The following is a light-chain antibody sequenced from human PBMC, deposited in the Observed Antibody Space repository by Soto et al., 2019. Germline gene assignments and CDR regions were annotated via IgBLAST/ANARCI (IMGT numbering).Light chain of an antibody. CDR3: QSYDSSLSGWV. V-gene: IGLV1-40*01. Sequence: QSALTQPPSVSGAQGQRVTISCTGSSSNIGAGYDVHWYQQLPGTAPKLLIYGNSNRPSGVPDRFSGSKSGTSASLAITGLRAEDEADYYCQSYDSSLSGWVFGGGTKLTVL. CDR2: GNS. J-gene: IGLJ3*02. CDR1: SSNIGAGYD.